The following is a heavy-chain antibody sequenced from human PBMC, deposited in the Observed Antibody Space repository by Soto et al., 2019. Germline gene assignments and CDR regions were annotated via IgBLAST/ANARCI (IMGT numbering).Heavy chain of an antibody. V-gene: IGHV4-59*01. J-gene: IGHJ4*02. CDR3: ARGIAAENYYFDY. CDR2: IYYSGST. D-gene: IGHD6-13*01. Sequence: TSETLSLTCTVSGGSISSYYWSWIRQPPGKGLEWIGYIYYSGSTNYNPSLKSRVTISVDTSKNQCSLKLSSVTAADTAVYYCARGIAAENYYFDYWGQGTLVTVSS. CDR1: GGSISSYY.